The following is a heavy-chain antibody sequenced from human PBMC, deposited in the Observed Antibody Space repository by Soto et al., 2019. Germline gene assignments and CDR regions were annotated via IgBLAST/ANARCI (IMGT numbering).Heavy chain of an antibody. D-gene: IGHD3-22*01. J-gene: IGHJ4*02. CDR1: GYTFTSYA. V-gene: IGHV1-3*01. CDR3: ARRSGYYYVDY. Sequence: QVQLVQSGAKVKKPGASVKVSCKASGYTFTSYAMHWVRQAPGQRLDWMGWINAGNGNTKYSQKFQGRVTITRDTSASTAYMELISLRSEDTAVYYCARRSGYYYVDYWGQGTLVTVSS. CDR2: INAGNGNT.